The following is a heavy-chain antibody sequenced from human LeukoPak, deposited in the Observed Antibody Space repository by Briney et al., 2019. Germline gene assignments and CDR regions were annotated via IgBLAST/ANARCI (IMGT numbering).Heavy chain of an antibody. CDR3: AKDSLWFGELTLHYYYYMDV. CDR1: GFTFNNYG. J-gene: IGHJ6*03. D-gene: IGHD3-10*01. Sequence: PGRSLRLSCAASGFTFNNYGMQWVRQTPGKGLEWVTVISCDGGTQYYADSVKGRFTISRDDSKNTLYLQMNSLRAEDTAVYYCAKDSLWFGELTLHYYYYMDVWGKGTTVTVSS. CDR2: ISCDGGTQ. V-gene: IGHV3-30*18.